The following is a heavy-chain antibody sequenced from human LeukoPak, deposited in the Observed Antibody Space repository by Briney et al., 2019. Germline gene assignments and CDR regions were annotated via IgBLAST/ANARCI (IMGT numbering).Heavy chain of an antibody. D-gene: IGHD2-21*01. CDR3: ARGTPLGLWWSPSVDY. J-gene: IGHJ4*02. CDR2: IWYDGSNK. V-gene: IGHV3-33*01. Sequence: PGRSLRLSCAASGFTFSSYGMRWVRQAPGKGLEWVAVIWYDGSNKYYADSVKGRFTISRDNSKNTLYLQMNSLRAEDTAVYYCARGTPLGLWWSPSVDYWGQGTLVTVSS. CDR1: GFTFSSYG.